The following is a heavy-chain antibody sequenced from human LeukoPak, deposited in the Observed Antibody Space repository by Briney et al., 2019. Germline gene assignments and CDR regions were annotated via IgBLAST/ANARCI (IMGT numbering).Heavy chain of an antibody. CDR1: GYTFTSYG. D-gene: IGHD6-19*01. Sequence: GASVKVSCKASGYTFTSYGISWVRQAPGQGLEWMGWIGAYNGNTNYAQKLQGRVTMTTDTSTSTAYMELRSLRSDDTAVYYRARDLGSGWSNWYFDLWGRGTLVTVSS. J-gene: IGHJ2*01. CDR2: IGAYNGNT. V-gene: IGHV1-18*01. CDR3: ARDLGSGWSNWYFDL.